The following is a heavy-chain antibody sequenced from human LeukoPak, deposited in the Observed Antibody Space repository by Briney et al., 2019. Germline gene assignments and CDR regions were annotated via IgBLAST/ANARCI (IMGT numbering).Heavy chain of an antibody. CDR3: AKDRGGRGYDILTGYYYYYYMDV. D-gene: IGHD3-9*01. CDR2: ISSSSSYI. J-gene: IGHJ6*03. Sequence: GGSLRLSCAASGFTFSSYSMNWVRQAPGKGLEWVSSISSSSSYIYYADSVKGRFTISRDNSKNTLYLQMNSLRAEDTAVYYCAKDRGGRGYDILTGYYYYYYMDVWGKGTTVTISS. CDR1: GFTFSSYS. V-gene: IGHV3-21*04.